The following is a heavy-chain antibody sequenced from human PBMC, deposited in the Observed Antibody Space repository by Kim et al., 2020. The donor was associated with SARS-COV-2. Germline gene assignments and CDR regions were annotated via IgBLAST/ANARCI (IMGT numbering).Heavy chain of an antibody. CDR2: IYYSGST. CDR3: ARSDYYGSGSPHLYFDY. D-gene: IGHD3-10*01. V-gene: IGHV4-39*07. J-gene: IGHJ4*02. CDR1: GRSISSSSYY. Sequence: SETLSLTCTVSGRSISSSSYYWGWIRQPPGKGLEWIGSIYYSGSTYYNPSLKSRVTISVDTSKNQFSLKLSSVTAADTAVYYCARSDYYGSGSPHLYFDYWGQGTLVTVSS.